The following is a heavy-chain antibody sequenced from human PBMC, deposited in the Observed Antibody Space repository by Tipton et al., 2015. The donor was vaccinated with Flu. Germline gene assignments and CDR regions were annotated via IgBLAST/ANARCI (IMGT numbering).Heavy chain of an antibody. D-gene: IGHD2-8*01. Sequence: SLRLSCAASGFTFSNTWMSWVRQAPGMGLEWIGRIKTNADGGTRSYAAPVKGRFTISRDDSKNTLYLQMNSLKTEDTAVYYWAADRRSKNNVYDFDMDVWGQGTTVAVSS. CDR2: IKTNADGGTR. V-gene: IGHV3-15*01. J-gene: IGHJ6*02. CDR1: GFTFSNTW. CDR3: AADRRSKNNVYDFDMDV.